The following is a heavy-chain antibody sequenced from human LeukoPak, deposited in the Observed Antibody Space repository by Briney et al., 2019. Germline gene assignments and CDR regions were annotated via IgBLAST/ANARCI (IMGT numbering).Heavy chain of an antibody. Sequence: AETLSLTCTVSGGSISSSYWSWIRQPPAKGLEWIGYIDYSGNTNYNPSLKSRVTISVERSKNQFSLKLSSVTAADAAVYYCARATSYGDYVDYWGQGTLVTVSS. CDR2: IDYSGNT. V-gene: IGHV4-59*08. CDR1: GGSISSSY. J-gene: IGHJ4*02. D-gene: IGHD4-17*01. CDR3: ARATSYGDYVDY.